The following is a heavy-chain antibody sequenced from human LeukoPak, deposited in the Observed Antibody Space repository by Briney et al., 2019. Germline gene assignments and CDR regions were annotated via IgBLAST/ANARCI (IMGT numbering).Heavy chain of an antibody. CDR2: IRYDGSNK. V-gene: IGHV3-30*02. J-gene: IGHJ6*03. CDR3: ATLGYCSSTSCLYYYYMDV. D-gene: IGHD2-2*01. CDR1: GFTFSSYG. Sequence: GGSVRLSYGASGFTFSSYGMHWVRQPPGKGLEWVACIRYDGSNKYYAASVKGRFTISRDNSKNTLYLQMNSLRAEDTAVYYCATLGYCSSTSCLYYYYMDVWGKGTTVTVSS.